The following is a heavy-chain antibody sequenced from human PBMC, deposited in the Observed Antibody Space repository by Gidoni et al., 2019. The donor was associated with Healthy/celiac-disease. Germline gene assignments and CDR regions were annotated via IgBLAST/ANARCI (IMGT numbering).Heavy chain of an antibody. J-gene: IGHJ4*02. CDR2: INPNTGGT. D-gene: IGHD3-10*01. CDR1: GHTFTGYY. Sequence: QVQLVQSGAAVKKPGASVKVSCKASGHTFTGYYMHLVRQAPGQGLEWRGWINPNTGGTNYVKKFQGMLTMTRDTSSSTAYMELRRLRSDDTAVYYCARDRGSGSRRYYFDYWGQGTLVTVSS. V-gene: IGHV1-2*02. CDR3: ARDRGSGSRRYYFDY.